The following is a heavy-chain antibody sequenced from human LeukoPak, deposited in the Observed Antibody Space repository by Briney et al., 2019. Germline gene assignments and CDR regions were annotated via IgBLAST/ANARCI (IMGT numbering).Heavy chain of an antibody. CDR3: VRESNDFLTGYYDY. Sequence: GGSLRLSCTASGFTFSTYDFHWVRQATGRGLEWVSAIGTVGDTHYPGSVKGRFTISRENAKNSVFLQMDSLRAGDTAVYYCVRESNDFLTGYYDYWGQGILVTVSS. D-gene: IGHD3-9*01. CDR1: GFTFSTYD. CDR2: IGTVGDT. J-gene: IGHJ4*02. V-gene: IGHV3-13*01.